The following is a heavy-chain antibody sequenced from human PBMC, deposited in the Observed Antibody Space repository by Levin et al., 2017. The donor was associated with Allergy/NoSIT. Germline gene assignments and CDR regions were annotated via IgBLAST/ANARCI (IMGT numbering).Heavy chain of an antibody. CDR2: ISYDGSNK. CDR3: AKDQGDSYGYGFDY. V-gene: IGHV3-30*18. Sequence: GGSLRLSCAASGFTFSSYGMHWVRQAPGKGLEWVAVISYDGSNKYYADSVKGRFTISRDNSKNTLYLQMNSLRAEDTAVYYCAKDQGDSYGYGFDYWGQGTLVTVSS. CDR1: GFTFSSYG. D-gene: IGHD5-18*01. J-gene: IGHJ4*02.